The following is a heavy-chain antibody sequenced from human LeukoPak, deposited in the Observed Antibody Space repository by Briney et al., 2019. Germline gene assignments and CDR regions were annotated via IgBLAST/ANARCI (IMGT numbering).Heavy chain of an antibody. CDR2: ISDSGSDT. D-gene: IGHD3-10*01. V-gene: IGHV3-23*01. Sequence: GGSLRLSRVGSGFTFSGYAMSWGRQAPGKGLEWVAIISDSGSDTNYADSVKGRFTISRDNSKNTLHLQMNSLRAEDTAIYFCAKVLHRGVFRGLIYFDSWGQGTLVTVS. J-gene: IGHJ4*02. CDR1: GFTFSGYA. CDR3: AKVLHRGVFRGLIYFDS.